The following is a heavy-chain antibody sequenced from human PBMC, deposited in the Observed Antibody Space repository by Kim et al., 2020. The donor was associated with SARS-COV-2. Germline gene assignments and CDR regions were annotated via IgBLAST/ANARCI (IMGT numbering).Heavy chain of an antibody. J-gene: IGHJ4*02. CDR3: ARDTTGDYDY. CDR2: SA. V-gene: IGHV4-4*07. D-gene: IGHD7-27*01. Sequence: SANYNPALTSPVTMSVATSKNQFSLTLSSVTAADTAVYYCARDTTGDYDYWGQGTLVTVSS.